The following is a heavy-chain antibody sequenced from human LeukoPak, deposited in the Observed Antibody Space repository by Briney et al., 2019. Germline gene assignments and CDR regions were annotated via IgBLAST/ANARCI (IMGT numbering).Heavy chain of an antibody. J-gene: IGHJ4*02. CDR3: AKVFYNSGSYDY. Sequence: GGSLRLSCAASGFTFSSYAMSWVRQAPGKGLEWVSAISGSGGSTYYADSVKGRFTISRDNSKNTLFLQMNSLRAEDTAVYYCAKVFYNSGSYDYWGQGALVTVSS. D-gene: IGHD3-10*01. CDR1: GFTFSSYA. CDR2: ISGSGGST. V-gene: IGHV3-23*01.